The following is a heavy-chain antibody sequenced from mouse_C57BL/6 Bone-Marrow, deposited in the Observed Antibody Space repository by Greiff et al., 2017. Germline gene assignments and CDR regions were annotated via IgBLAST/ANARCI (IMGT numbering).Heavy chain of an antibody. V-gene: IGHV5-17*01. CDR3: ARSGFYYGYFDY. J-gene: IGHJ2*01. D-gene: IGHD2-1*01. CDR2: ISSGSSTI. Sequence: EVHLVESGGGLVKPGGSLKLSCAASGFTFSDYGMHWVRQAPEKGLEWVAYISSGSSTIYYADTVKGRFTLSRDNAKNTLFLQMTSLRSEDTAMYYCARSGFYYGYFDYWGQGTTLTVSS. CDR1: GFTFSDYG.